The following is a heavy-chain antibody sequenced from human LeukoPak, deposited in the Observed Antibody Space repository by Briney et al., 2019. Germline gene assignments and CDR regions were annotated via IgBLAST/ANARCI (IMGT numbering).Heavy chain of an antibody. CDR3: ARGYSSSSLLGWFDP. D-gene: IGHD6-6*01. CDR2: IIPIFGTA. CDR1: GGTFSSYA. J-gene: IGHJ5*02. V-gene: IGHV1-69*05. Sequence: SVKVSCKASGGTFSSYAISWVRQAPGQGLEWMGGIIPIFGTANYAQKFQGRVTITTDESTSTAYMELSSLRSEDTAVYYCARGYSSSSLLGWFDPWDQGTLVTVSS.